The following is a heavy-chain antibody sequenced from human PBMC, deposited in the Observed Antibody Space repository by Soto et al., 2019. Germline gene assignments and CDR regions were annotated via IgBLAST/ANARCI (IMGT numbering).Heavy chain of an antibody. Sequence: PSETLSLTCTISGSSITNYQWSWIRQPPGKGLEWIGYIYYSGSTNYNPSLKSRVTISVDTSKNQFSLKLSSVTAADTAVYYCARDQNGSPHFDYWGQGTLVTVSS. V-gene: IGHV4-59*01. CDR3: ARDQNGSPHFDY. J-gene: IGHJ4*02. CDR1: GSSITNYQ. D-gene: IGHD1-26*01. CDR2: IYYSGST.